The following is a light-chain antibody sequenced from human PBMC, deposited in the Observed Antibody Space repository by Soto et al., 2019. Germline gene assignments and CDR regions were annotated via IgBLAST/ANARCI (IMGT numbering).Light chain of an antibody. CDR1: QTISSW. V-gene: IGKV1-5*03. Sequence: SQTTRARAKMSGAAGDLVTITCRASQTISSWLAWYQQKPGKAPKLLIYKASTLKSGVPSRFSGSGSGTEFTLSISTLQPDDFATYHCQHYYSYSFGQGNKVDIK. CDR2: KAS. CDR3: QHYYSYS. J-gene: IGKJ1*01.